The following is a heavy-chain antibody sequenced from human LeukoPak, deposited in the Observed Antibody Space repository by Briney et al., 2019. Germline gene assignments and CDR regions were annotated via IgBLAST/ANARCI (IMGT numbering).Heavy chain of an antibody. CDR3: ARVGFVVVPAATDDAFDI. CDR2: IYYSGST. V-gene: IGHV4-30-4*08. D-gene: IGHD2-2*01. J-gene: IGHJ3*02. Sequence: SETLSLTCTVSGGSISSGDYYWSWIRQPPGKGLEWIGYIYYSGSTYYNPSLKSRVTISVDTSKNQFSLKLSSVTAADTAVYYCARVGFVVVPAATDDAFDIWGQGTMVTVSS. CDR1: GGSISSGDYY.